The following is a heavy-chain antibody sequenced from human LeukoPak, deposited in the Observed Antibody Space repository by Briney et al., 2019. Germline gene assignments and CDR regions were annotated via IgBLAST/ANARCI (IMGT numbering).Heavy chain of an antibody. J-gene: IGHJ4*02. CDR2: IIPIFGTA. Sequence: ASVKVSCKASGGTFSSYAISWVRQAPGQGLEWMGGIIPIFGTANYAQKFQGRVTITTDESTSTAYMELSSLRSEDTAVYYCAGPGYSSGWYLNWGQGTLVTVSS. V-gene: IGHV1-69*05. CDR1: GGTFSSYA. D-gene: IGHD6-19*01. CDR3: AGPGYSSGWYLN.